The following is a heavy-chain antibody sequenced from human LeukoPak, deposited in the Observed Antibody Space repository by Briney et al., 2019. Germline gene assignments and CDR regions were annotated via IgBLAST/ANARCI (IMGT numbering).Heavy chain of an antibody. CDR1: GGSISSSSYY. D-gene: IGHD3-10*01. Sequence: SETLSLTCTVSGGSISSSSYYWGWIRQPPGKGLEWIGSIYYSGSTYYNPSLKSRVTISVDTSKNQFSLKLSSVTAADTAVYYCARRDYGSGGLIFDYWGQGTLVTVSS. J-gene: IGHJ4*02. V-gene: IGHV4-39*01. CDR3: ARRDYGSGGLIFDY. CDR2: IYYSGST.